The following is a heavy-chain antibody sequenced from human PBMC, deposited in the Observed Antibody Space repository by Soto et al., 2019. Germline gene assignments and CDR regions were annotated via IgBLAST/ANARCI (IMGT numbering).Heavy chain of an antibody. CDR2: IYYSGST. J-gene: IGHJ5*02. V-gene: IGHV4-39*01. CDR1: GGSISSSSYY. Sequence: QLQLQESGPGLVKPSETLSLTCTVSGGSISSSSYYWGWIRQPPGKGLEWIGSIYYSGSTYYNPSLKSRVTISVDTSKNQFSLKLSSVTAADTAGYYCARHLRYSGSYDWFDPWGQGTLVTVSS. D-gene: IGHD1-26*01. CDR3: ARHLRYSGSYDWFDP.